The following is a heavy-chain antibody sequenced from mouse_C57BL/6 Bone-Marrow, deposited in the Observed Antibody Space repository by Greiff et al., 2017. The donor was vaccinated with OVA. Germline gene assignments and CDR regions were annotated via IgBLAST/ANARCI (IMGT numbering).Heavy chain of an antibody. V-gene: IGHV14-1*01. J-gene: IGHJ3*01. Sequence: VQLKQSGAELVRPGASVKLSCTASGFNIKDYYMHWVKQRPEQGLEWIGRIDPEDGDTEYAPKFQGKATMTADTSSNTAYLQLSSLTSEDTAVYYCTCPYGSKTGTIAYWGQGTLVTVSA. D-gene: IGHD1-1*01. CDR2: IDPEDGDT. CDR3: TCPYGSKTGTIAY. CDR1: GFNIKDYY.